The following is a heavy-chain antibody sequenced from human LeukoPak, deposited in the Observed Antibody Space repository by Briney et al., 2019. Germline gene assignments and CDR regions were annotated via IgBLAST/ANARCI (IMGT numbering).Heavy chain of an antibody. V-gene: IGHV1-18*01. J-gene: IGHJ3*02. CDR1: GYTFTSYG. CDR2: ISAYNGNT. D-gene: IGHD6-19*01. Sequence: ASVNVCCKASGYTFTSYGISWVRQAPGQGLEGRGWISAYNGNTNYAQKLQGRVAMTTDTSTSTAYMELRSLRSDDTAVYYCARGVAVVEGSIAFDIWGQGTMVTVSS. CDR3: ARGVAVVEGSIAFDI.